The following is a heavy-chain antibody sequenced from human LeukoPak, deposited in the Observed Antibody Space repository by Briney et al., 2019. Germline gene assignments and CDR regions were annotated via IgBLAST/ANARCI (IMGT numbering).Heavy chain of an antibody. J-gene: IGHJ4*02. CDR2: IIPIFGTA. CDR1: GGTFNNCV. V-gene: IGHV1-69*13. D-gene: IGHD5-12*01. CDR3: ARESVATIAFNYFDF. Sequence: GASVKVSCKASGGTFNNCVISWVRQAPGQGLEWMGGIIPIFGTANYAQKFQDRVTITADESTSTAYMELSSLRSEDTAMYYCARESVATIAFNYFDFWGQGTLVTVSS.